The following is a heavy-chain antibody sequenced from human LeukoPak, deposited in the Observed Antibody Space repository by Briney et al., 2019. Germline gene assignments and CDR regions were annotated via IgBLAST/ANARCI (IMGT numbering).Heavy chain of an antibody. D-gene: IGHD5-12*01. CDR2: VYDSGDT. CDR3: ARGRPAEWPPFRFGAFDM. Sequence: SETLSLTCAVYGGSFSGYYWSWIRQPPGKGPEWIGYVYDSGDTRYNPSLKSRVSMSIDTSKNQFSLKLRSVTAADTAVFYCARGRPAEWPPFRFGAFDMWGQGIMVTVSP. CDR1: GGSFSGYY. V-gene: IGHV4-59*01. J-gene: IGHJ3*02.